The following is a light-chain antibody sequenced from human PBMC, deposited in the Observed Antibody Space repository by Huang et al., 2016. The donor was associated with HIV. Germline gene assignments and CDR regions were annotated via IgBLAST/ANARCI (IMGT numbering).Light chain of an antibody. V-gene: IGKV1-39*01. Sequence: IQMTQSPSSLPASVGDRVSITCRASQNIYTYLPLFQVQPGKPPKSLIYSASSRQRGVPLRFSGNGSGTDFTLSIGSLQPEDFATYYCLQTFNAPFTFGPGTKVDLK. CDR2: SAS. CDR1: QNIYTY. J-gene: IGKJ3*01. CDR3: LQTFNAPFT.